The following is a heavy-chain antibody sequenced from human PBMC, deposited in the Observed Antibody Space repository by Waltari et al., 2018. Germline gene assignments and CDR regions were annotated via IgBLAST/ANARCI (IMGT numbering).Heavy chain of an antibody. J-gene: IGHJ5*02. Sequence: QVQLQESGPGLVKPSETLSLTCAVSGYSISSGYYWGWIRQPPGKGLEWIGSIYHSGSTDYNPSLKSRVTISVDTSKNQFSLKLSSVTAADTAVYYCARIIVVVPAARVRWFDPWGQGTLVTVSS. CDR3: ARIIVVVPAARVRWFDP. CDR2: IYHSGST. CDR1: GYSISSGYY. D-gene: IGHD2-2*01. V-gene: IGHV4-38-2*01.